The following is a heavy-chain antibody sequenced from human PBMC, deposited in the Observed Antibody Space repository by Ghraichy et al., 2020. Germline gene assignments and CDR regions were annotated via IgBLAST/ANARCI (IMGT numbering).Heavy chain of an antibody. CDR3: ARGWSSGWYIYYYYMDV. CDR1: GGSFSGYY. CDR2: INHSGST. Sequence: SETLSLTCAVYGGSFSGYYWSWIRQPPGKGLEWIGEINHSGSTNYNPSLKSRVTISVDTSKNQFSLKLSSVTAADTAVYYCARGWSSGWYIYYYYMDVWGKGTTVTVSS. D-gene: IGHD6-19*01. V-gene: IGHV4-34*01. J-gene: IGHJ6*03.